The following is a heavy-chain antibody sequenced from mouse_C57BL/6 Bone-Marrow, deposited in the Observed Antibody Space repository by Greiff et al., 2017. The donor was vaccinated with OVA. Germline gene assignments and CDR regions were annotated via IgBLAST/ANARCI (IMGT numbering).Heavy chain of an antibody. CDR1: GYTFTDYY. CDR3: AREYSNSWYFDV. Sequence: VQLQQSGAELVKPGASVKISCKASGYTFTDYYINWVKQRPGQGLEWIGKIGPGSGSTYYNEKFKGKATLTADKSSSTAYMELRSLTSEDTAVYYCAREYSNSWYFDVWGTGTTVTVSS. J-gene: IGHJ1*03. V-gene: IGHV1-77*01. CDR2: IGPGSGST. D-gene: IGHD2-5*01.